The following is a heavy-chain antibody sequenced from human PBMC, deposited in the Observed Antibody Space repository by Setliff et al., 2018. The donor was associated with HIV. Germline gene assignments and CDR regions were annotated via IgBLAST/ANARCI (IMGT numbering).Heavy chain of an antibody. V-gene: IGHV4-39*01. CDR2: VYYSGTT. J-gene: IGHJ6*02. CDR3: ARQGGYDFWSGYYPYYYGMDV. CDR1: GGSLNSGTYY. Sequence: SETLSLTCTVSGGSLNSGTYYWGWVRQPPGKGLEWIGNVYYSGTTYYNPSLKSRVTISVDTSKNQFSLKLSSVTAADTAVYYCARQGGYDFWSGYYPYYYGMDVWGQGTTVTVSS. D-gene: IGHD3-3*01.